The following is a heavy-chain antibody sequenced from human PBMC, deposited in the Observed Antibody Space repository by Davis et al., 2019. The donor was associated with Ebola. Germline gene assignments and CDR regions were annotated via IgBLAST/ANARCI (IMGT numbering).Heavy chain of an antibody. V-gene: IGHV3-30*18. CDR3: AKIVGATSYFDY. D-gene: IGHD1-26*01. CDR2: ISYDGSNK. J-gene: IGHJ4*02. CDR1: GFTFSSYG. Sequence: PGGSLRLSCAASGFTFSSYGMHWVRQAPGKGLEWVAVISYDGSNKYYADSVKGRFTISRDNSKSTLYLQMNSLRAEDTAVYYCAKIVGATSYFDYWGQGTLVTVSS.